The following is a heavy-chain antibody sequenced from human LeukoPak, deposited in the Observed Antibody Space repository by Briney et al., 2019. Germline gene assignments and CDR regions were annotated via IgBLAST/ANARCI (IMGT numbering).Heavy chain of an antibody. CDR1: GFTFSSYW. CDR2: IKQDGSEK. CDR3: ARDMRRVAGSSGYYYYYYMDV. J-gene: IGHJ6*03. D-gene: IGHD3-10*01. Sequence: PGGSLRLSCAASGFTFSSYWMSWVRQAPGKGLEWVANIKQDGSEKYYVDSVRGRFTISRDNAKNSLYLQMNSLRAEDTAVYYCARDMRRVAGSSGYYYYYYMDVWGKGTTVTVSS. V-gene: IGHV3-7*01.